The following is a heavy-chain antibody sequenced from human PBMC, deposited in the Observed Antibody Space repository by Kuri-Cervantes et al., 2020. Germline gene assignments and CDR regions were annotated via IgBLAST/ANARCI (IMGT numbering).Heavy chain of an antibody. Sequence: GGSLRLSCAASGFTFSSYGMHWVRQAPGKGLEWMAIISYDGSSKYYADSVKGRFTISRDNSKNTLYFQMNSLRAEDTAVYYCARASGWYLVLDYWGQGTLVTVSS. D-gene: IGHD6-19*01. CDR1: GFTFSSYG. J-gene: IGHJ4*02. CDR2: ISYDGSSK. V-gene: IGHV3-30*03. CDR3: ARASGWYLVLDY.